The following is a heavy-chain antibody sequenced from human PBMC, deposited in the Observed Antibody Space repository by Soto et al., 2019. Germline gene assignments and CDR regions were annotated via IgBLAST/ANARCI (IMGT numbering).Heavy chain of an antibody. D-gene: IGHD3-3*01. V-gene: IGHV1-69*01. CDR3: ARSFTKSRRGGVAFDY. J-gene: IGHJ4*02. CDR1: GGTISSFG. CDR2: IVPIDGST. Sequence: QVQLVQSGAEVKKPGSSVKVSCTTSGGTISSFGMNWVRQAPGQGLEWMGGIVPIDGSTKYAEKFQGRVTITADASTSTVYMDLSSLRSEETAVYYCARSFTKSRRGGVAFDYWGQGTLLTVSP.